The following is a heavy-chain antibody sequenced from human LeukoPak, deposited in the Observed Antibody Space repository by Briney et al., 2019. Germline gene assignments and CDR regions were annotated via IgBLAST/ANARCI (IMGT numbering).Heavy chain of an antibody. Sequence: GGSLRLSRAASGFTFSSYSMNWVRQAPGKGLEWVSYISSSSSTIYYADSVKGRFTISRDNAKNSLYLQMNSLRAEDTAVYYCARDSPYYYDSSGYFDYWGQGTLVTVSS. V-gene: IGHV3-48*04. J-gene: IGHJ4*02. D-gene: IGHD3-22*01. CDR2: ISSSSSTI. CDR3: ARDSPYYYDSSGYFDY. CDR1: GFTFSSYS.